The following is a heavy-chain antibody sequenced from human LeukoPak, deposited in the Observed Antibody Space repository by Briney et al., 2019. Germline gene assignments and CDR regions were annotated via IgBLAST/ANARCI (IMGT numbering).Heavy chain of an antibody. Sequence: GSLRLSCAASGFTFDDYAMQWVRQAPAPGLEWVSLISGNYSSTYYADSVKGRFTISRDNSKISLYLQIDSLTTEDSALYWCSIAATGYGSGWYSWFDPWGQGTLVTVSS. CDR2: ISGNYSST. J-gene: IGHJ5*02. D-gene: IGHD6-19*01. CDR1: GFTFDDYA. CDR3: SIAATGYGSGWYSWFDP. V-gene: IGHV3-43*02.